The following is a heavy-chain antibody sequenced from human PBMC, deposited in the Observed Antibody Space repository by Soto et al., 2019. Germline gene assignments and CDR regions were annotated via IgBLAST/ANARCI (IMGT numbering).Heavy chain of an antibody. Sequence: GGSLRLSCAASGFTLSNYWMTWVRQAPGKGLEWVANINKDGSQKNYVDSVKGRFTTARDNGQNSLSLQMNSLRVEDTAVYYCASLYSSSSSYYYYGMDVWGQGTTVTVSS. J-gene: IGHJ6*02. CDR3: ASLYSSSSSYYYYGMDV. V-gene: IGHV3-7*03. D-gene: IGHD6-6*01. CDR2: INKDGSQK. CDR1: GFTLSNYW.